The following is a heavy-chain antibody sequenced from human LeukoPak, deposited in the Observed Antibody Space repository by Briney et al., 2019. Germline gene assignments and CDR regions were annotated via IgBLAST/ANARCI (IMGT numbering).Heavy chain of an antibody. CDR1: GFTFSSYG. J-gene: IGHJ4*02. CDR2: IWYDGSNK. D-gene: IGHD3-22*01. Sequence: GRSLRLSCAASGFTFSSYGMHWVRQAPGKGLEWVAVIWYDGSNKYYADSVKGRFTISRDNSKNTLYLQMSSLRAEDTAVYYCARDNGYFSVDYWGQGTLVTVSS. CDR3: ARDNGYFSVDY. V-gene: IGHV3-33*01.